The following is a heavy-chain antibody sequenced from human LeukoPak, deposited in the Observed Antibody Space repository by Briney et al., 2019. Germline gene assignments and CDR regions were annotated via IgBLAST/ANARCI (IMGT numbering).Heavy chain of an antibody. CDR2: LIPIYGSA. D-gene: IGHD3-22*01. Sequence: SVKVSCKASGGGFTFTSHAISWVRQAPGQGLEWMAGLIPIYGSANYAEKFQGRVTITSDESTRTVYMQLSSLRPEDSAVYYCAGFFYVNSGDAFDIWGQGTMVTVSS. CDR3: AGFFYVNSGDAFDI. V-gene: IGHV1-69*13. CDR1: GGGFTFTSHA. J-gene: IGHJ3*02.